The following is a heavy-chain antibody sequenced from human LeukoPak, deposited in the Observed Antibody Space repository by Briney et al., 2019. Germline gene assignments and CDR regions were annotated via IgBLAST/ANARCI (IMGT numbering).Heavy chain of an antibody. D-gene: IGHD3-22*01. V-gene: IGHV3-23*01. CDR3: ARVLHNRNYDGSTYYGY. CDR1: GFSFSSYA. J-gene: IGHJ4*02. Sequence: GGSLRLSCVGSGFSFSSYAMSWVRQAPGKGLEWVSGMSATHIGGPTFSADSVKGRFTMSRDISKNTVFLLMNSLRAEDTAIYYCARVLHNRNYDGSTYYGYWGQGTLVTVSS. CDR2: MSATHIGGPT.